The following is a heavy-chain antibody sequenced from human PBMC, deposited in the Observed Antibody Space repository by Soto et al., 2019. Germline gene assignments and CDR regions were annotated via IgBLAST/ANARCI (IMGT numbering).Heavy chain of an antibody. Sequence: SETLSLTCSVSGGSIGNFYWSWIRQSPEKGLEWLGYVTHTNNANHNLSLTGRLTISVDTTKNVFSLRLRSVTAADTAIYFCARHGYCGGGSCDWFDPWGQGTLVTVSS. CDR2: VTHTNNA. J-gene: IGHJ5*02. CDR1: GGSIGNFY. V-gene: IGHV4-59*08. D-gene: IGHD2-15*01. CDR3: ARHGYCGGGSCDWFDP.